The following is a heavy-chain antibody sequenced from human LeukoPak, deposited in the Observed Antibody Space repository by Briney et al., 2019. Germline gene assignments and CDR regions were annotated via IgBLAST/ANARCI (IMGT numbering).Heavy chain of an antibody. J-gene: IGHJ4*02. V-gene: IGHV3-48*01. D-gene: IGHD3-22*01. CDR3: ARGSLVTYYHDSSGPQTRGYFDS. Sequence: PGGSLRLSCAASGFTFSSYSMNWVRQAPGKGLEWVSYISSSSTSIYYADSVKGRFTISRDNAKNSLYLQMNSLRVEDTAVYYCARGSLVTYYHDSSGPQTRGYFDSWGQGTLVTVSS. CDR1: GFTFSSYS. CDR2: ISSSSTSI.